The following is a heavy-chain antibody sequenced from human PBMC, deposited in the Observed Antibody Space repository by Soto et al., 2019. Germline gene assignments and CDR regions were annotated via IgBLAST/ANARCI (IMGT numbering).Heavy chain of an antibody. CDR1: GDTFSSYA. CDR3: ARVGPAHYYDSSGYYSPLDY. J-gene: IGHJ4*02. Sequence: QVQLVQSGAEVKKPGSSVKVSCKASGDTFSSYAINWVRQAPGQGLEWMGGIIPMFGTANNAQKFKGRVTITAGESTSTVYMELSSLRSEDTAVYYCARVGPAHYYDSSGYYSPLDYWGQGTLVTVSS. CDR2: IIPMFGTA. V-gene: IGHV1-69*01. D-gene: IGHD3-22*01.